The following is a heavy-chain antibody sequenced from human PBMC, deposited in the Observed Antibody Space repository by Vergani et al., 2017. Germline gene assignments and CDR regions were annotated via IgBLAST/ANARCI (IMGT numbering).Heavy chain of an antibody. V-gene: IGHV1-69*18. Sequence: QVQLVQSGAEVKKPGSSVKVSCKASGGTFSSYAISWVRQAPGQGLEWMGRIIPIFGTANYAQKFQGRVTITADESTSTAYMELSSLRSEDTAVYYCARNANYYDSSGHQRDFDYWGQGTLVTVSS. CDR3: ARNANYYDSSGHQRDFDY. J-gene: IGHJ4*02. D-gene: IGHD3-22*01. CDR2: IIPIFGTA. CDR1: GGTFSSYA.